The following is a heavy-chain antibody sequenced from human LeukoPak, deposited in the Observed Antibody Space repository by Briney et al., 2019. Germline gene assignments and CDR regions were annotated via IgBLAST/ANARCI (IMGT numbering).Heavy chain of an antibody. CDR3: ARVFKVVVAATYYYYYXMDV. Sequence: SEILSLTCAVYGGSFSGYYWSWIRQPPGKGLEWIGEINHSGSTNYNPSLKSRVTISVDTSKNQFSLKLSSVTAADTAVYYCARVFKVVVAATYYYYYXMDVWGQGTTVTVSS. V-gene: IGHV4-34*01. D-gene: IGHD2-15*01. CDR2: INHSGST. CDR1: GGSFSGYY. J-gene: IGHJ6*02.